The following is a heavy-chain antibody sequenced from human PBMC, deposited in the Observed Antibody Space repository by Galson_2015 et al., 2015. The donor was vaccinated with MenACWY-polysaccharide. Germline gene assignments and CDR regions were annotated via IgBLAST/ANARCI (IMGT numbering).Heavy chain of an antibody. D-gene: IGHD3-3*01. CDR3: ARGRAEWLASQNWFDP. V-gene: IGHV1-8*01. J-gene: IGHJ5*02. CDR2: MNPNSGNT. CDR1: GYTFTSYD. Sequence: SVKVSCKASGYTFTSYDINWVRQATGQGLEWMGWMNPNSGNTGYAQKFQGRVTMTRNTSISTAYMELSSLRSEDTAVYYCARGRAEWLASQNWFDPWGQGTLVTVSS.